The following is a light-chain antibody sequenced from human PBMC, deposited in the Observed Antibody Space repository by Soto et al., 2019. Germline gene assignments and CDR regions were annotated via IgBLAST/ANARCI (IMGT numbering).Light chain of an antibody. J-gene: IGKJ1*01. CDR3: QQYENYWT. V-gene: IGKV1-5*01. CDR1: QSISSW. CDR2: DAS. Sequence: DIHMTHSPSSLSSSVVGRVTITCRASQSISSWLAWYQHKPGKAPKLLIYDASNLDSGVPSRFSGSGSGTEFSLTISNLQPDDCATYYCQQYENYWTFGQGTKVDIK.